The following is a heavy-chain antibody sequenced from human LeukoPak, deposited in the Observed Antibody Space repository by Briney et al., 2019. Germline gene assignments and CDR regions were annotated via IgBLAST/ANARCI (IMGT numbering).Heavy chain of an antibody. D-gene: IGHD3-3*01. Sequence: VASVKVSCKASGYTFTSYGISWVRQAPGQGLEWMGWISAYNGNTNYAQKLQGRVTMTTDTSTSTAYMELRSLRSDDTAVYYCARDGAYYDFWSGYYYGNWFDPWGQGTLVTVSS. J-gene: IGHJ5*02. V-gene: IGHV1-18*01. CDR1: GYTFTSYG. CDR2: ISAYNGNT. CDR3: ARDGAYYDFWSGYYYGNWFDP.